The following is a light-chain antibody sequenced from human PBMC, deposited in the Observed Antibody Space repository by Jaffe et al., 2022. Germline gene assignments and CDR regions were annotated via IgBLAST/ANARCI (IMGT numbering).Light chain of an antibody. J-gene: IGKJ2*01. CDR1: QVINYS. CDR3: QQYHYIPYT. Sequence: DVQMTQSPSSLSASVGDRVTITCRASQVINYSLTWSQQSPGKAPKLLLYSSSTLEIGVPSRFSGSRSGTLYTLTISSLHPEDSATYYCQQYHYIPYTFGQGTKLQIK. CDR2: SSS. V-gene: IGKV1-NL1*01.